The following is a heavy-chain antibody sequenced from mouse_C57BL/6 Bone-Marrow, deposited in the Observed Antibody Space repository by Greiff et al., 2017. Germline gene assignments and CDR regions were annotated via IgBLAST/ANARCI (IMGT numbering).Heavy chain of an antibody. V-gene: IGHV5-6*01. CDR3: ARHTAGFAY. CDR2: ISSGGSYT. CDR1: GFTFSSYG. J-gene: IGHJ3*01. Sequence: EVQVVESGGDLVKPGGSLKLSCAASGFTFSSYGMSWVRQTPDKRLEWVATISSGGSYTYYPDSVKGRFTISRDNAKNTLYLQMSSLKSEDTAMYCCARHTAGFAYWGKGTLVTVSA.